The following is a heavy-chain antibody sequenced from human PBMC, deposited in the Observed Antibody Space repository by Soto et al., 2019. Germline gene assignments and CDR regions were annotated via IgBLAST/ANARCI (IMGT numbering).Heavy chain of an antibody. D-gene: IGHD3-3*01. V-gene: IGHV4-39*01. J-gene: IGHJ6*02. CDR2: IYYSGST. CDR1: GGSISSSSYY. CDR3: ARHRNFWSGYYYGMDV. Sequence: PSETLSLTCTVSGGSISSSSYYWGWIRQPPGKGLEWIGSIYYSGSTYYNPSLKSRVTISVDTSKNQFSLKLSSVTAADTAVYYCARHRNFWSGYYYGMDVWGQGTTVTVSS.